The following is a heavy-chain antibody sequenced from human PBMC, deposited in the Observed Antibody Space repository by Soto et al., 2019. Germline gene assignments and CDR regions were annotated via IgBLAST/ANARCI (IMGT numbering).Heavy chain of an antibody. Sequence: ASVKVSCKASGYTFTSYSITWVRQAPGQGLEWMGWINPYNGNTKYAQKLQGRVTMTTDTSTSTAYMELRSLRSDDTAVYYCARYCSTGSCSPNWFDPWGQGTLVTVS. CDR2: INPYNGNT. D-gene: IGHD2-15*01. J-gene: IGHJ5*02. CDR3: ARYCSTGSCSPNWFDP. V-gene: IGHV1-18*04. CDR1: GYTFTSYS.